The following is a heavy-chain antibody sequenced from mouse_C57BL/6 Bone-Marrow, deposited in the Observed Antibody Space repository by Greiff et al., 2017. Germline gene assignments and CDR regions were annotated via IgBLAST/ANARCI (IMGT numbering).Heavy chain of an antibody. CDR1: GYTFTSYW. CDR2: IYPGSGST. Sequence: QVQLKQPGAELVKPGASVKMSCKASGYTFTSYWITWVKQRPGQGLEWIGDIYPGSGSTNYNEKFKSKATLTVDTSSSTAYMQLSSLTSEDSAVYYCARCGYREAMDYWGQGTSVTVSS. CDR3: ARCGYREAMDY. V-gene: IGHV1-55*01. J-gene: IGHJ4*01. D-gene: IGHD2-12*01.